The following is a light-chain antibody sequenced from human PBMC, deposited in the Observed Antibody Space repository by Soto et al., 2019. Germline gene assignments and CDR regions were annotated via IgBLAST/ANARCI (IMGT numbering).Light chain of an antibody. CDR2: AAS. V-gene: IGKV1-39*01. J-gene: IGKJ3*01. CDR1: QSISSY. CDR3: QQSYSTPQT. Sequence: DIPLTQSPSSLSASVGDRVTITCRASQSISSYLNWYQQKPGKAPKLLIYAASSLQSGVPSRFSGSGSGTEFTLTISSLQPEDFATYYCQQSYSTPQTFGPGTKVDIK.